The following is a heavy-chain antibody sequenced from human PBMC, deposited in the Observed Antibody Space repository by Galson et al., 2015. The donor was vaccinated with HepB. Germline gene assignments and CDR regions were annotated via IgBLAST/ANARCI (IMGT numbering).Heavy chain of an antibody. J-gene: IGHJ4*02. CDR3: ARARAPLDSYGELGAFDY. D-gene: IGHD5-18*01. Sequence: SVKVSCKASGGTFSSYAISWVRQAPGQGLEWMGGIIPIFGTANYAQKFQGRVTITADESTSTAYMELSSLRSEDTAVYYCARARAPLDSYGELGAFDYWGQGTLVTVSS. CDR2: IIPIFGTA. V-gene: IGHV1-69*13. CDR1: GGTFSSYA.